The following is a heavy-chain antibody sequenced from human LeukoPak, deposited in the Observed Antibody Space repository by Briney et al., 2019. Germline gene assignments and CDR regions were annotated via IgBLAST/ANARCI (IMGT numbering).Heavy chain of an antibody. J-gene: IGHJ4*02. V-gene: IGHV1-69*04. Sequence: SVKVCCRASGGTFRSYAISWVRQASGQGLEWMGRIIPIFGIANYAQKFQGRVTITADKSTSTAYMELSSLRSEDTAVYYCARDIAVAGYGLAYWGQGTLVTVSS. CDR2: IIPIFGIA. CDR3: ARDIAVAGYGLAY. CDR1: GGTFRSYA. D-gene: IGHD6-19*01.